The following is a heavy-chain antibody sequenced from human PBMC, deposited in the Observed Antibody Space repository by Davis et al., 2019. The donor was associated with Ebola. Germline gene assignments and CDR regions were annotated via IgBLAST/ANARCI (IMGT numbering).Heavy chain of an antibody. CDR2: TYYRSKWYD. V-gene: IGHV6-1*01. J-gene: IGHJ4*02. Sequence: HSQTLSLTCAISGDSVSTNSAAWNWIRQSPSRGLEWLGRTYYRSKWYDEYAVSVKSRITINPDTSKNQFSLKVSSVTAADTAVYHCARHQGSWSFYYVDYWGQGTLVTVSS. CDR1: GDSVSTNSAA. D-gene: IGHD3-10*01. CDR3: ARHQGSWSFYYVDY.